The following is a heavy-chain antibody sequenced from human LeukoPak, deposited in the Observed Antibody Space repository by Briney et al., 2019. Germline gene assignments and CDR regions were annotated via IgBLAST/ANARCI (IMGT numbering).Heavy chain of an antibody. CDR1: GFTFRNYW. V-gene: IGHV3-7*04. CDR3: ARVVGTDEGADY. D-gene: IGHD1-7*01. J-gene: IGHJ4*02. Sequence: GGSLRLSCAASGFTFRNYWMNWVRQAPGKGLEWVANIKPDGSEKRYVGSVKGRFTISRDNAKNSLYLQMNSLRAEDTAVYYCARVVGTDEGADYWGQGTLVTVSS. CDR2: IKPDGSEK.